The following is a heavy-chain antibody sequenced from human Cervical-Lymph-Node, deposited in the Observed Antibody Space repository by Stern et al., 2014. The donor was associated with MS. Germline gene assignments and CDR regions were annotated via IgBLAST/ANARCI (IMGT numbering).Heavy chain of an antibody. Sequence: EVQLVESGGGLVQPGGSLRLSCAASGFTFSSYRMDWVRQAPGKGLVWVSRINGDGGSTSYADSVKGRFTISRDNAKNTLYLQMNSLRAEDTAVYYCARSILFDPWGQGTLVTVSS. CDR2: INGDGGST. J-gene: IGHJ5*02. CDR3: ARSILFDP. CDR1: GFTFSSYR. D-gene: IGHD2-15*01. V-gene: IGHV3-74*02.